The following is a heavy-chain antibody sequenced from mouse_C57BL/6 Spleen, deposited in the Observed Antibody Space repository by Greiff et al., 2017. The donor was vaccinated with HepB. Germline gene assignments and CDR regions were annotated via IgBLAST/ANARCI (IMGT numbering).Heavy chain of an antibody. CDR2: IDPETGGT. D-gene: IGHD1-1*01. J-gene: IGHJ2*01. V-gene: IGHV1-15*01. Sequence: VQLQQSGAELVRPGASVTLSCKASGYTFTDYEMHWVKQTPVHGLEWIGAIDPETGGTAYNQKFKGKAILTADKSSSTAYMELRSLTSEDSAVYYCTREELITTVVAPFDYWGQGTTLTVSS. CDR3: TREELITTVVAPFDY. CDR1: GYTFTDYE.